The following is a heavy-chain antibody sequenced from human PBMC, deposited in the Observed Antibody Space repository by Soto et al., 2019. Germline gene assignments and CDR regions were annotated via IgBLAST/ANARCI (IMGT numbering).Heavy chain of an antibody. CDR1: GGTFSSYA. J-gene: IGHJ6*02. CDR3: ARVRVTAMALGSYYYYGMDV. D-gene: IGHD5-18*01. CDR2: IIPIFGTA. V-gene: IGHV1-69*01. Sequence: QVQLVQSGAEVKKPGSSVKVSCKASGGTFSSYAISWVRQAPGQGLEWMGGIIPIFGTANYAQKFQGRVTITEDESTSTAYMELSSMRSEETAVYYCARVRVTAMALGSYYYYGMDVWGQGTPVTVSS.